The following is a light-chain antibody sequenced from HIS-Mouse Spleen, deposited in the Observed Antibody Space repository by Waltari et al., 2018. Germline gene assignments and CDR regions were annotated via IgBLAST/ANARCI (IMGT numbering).Light chain of an antibody. CDR1: RSAVGSYNL. CDR2: EGS. CDR3: CSYAGSSTVV. Sequence: QSALTQPASVSGSPGQSITISCPGTRSAVGSYNLVSWYQQHPGKAPKLMIYEGSKRPSGVSNRFSGSKSGNTASLTISGLQAEDEADYYCCSYAGSSTVVFGGGTKLTVL. J-gene: IGLJ2*01. V-gene: IGLV2-23*01.